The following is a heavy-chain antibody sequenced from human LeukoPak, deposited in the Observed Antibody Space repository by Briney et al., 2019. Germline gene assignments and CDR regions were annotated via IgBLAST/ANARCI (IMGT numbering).Heavy chain of an antibody. V-gene: IGHV4-59*01. CDR2: IYYSGST. J-gene: IGHJ4*02. CDR1: RDSISDYY. Sequence: PSETLSLTCTVSRDSISDYYWSWLRQPPGEGLEWLGYIYYSGSTNYNPSLKSRVTISLDTSKNQFSLNLNSVTAADTAVYYCARELKVGNTGYYFDYWGQGTLVTVSS. CDR3: ARELKVGNTGYYFDY. D-gene: IGHD2/OR15-2a*01.